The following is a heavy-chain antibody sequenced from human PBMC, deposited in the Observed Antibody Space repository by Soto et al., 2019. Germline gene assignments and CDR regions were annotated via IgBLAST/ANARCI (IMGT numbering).Heavy chain of an antibody. V-gene: IGHV4-59*08. J-gene: IGHJ4*02. Sequence: SETLSLTCTVSGGSISNYYWSWIRHPPGKKLEWIGYIYYSGSTNYNPSLKSRVTISVDRSKNQFSLKLNSVTAADTAVYYCARHFSVDYFDYWGQGALVTVSS. CDR2: IYYSGST. CDR3: ARHFSVDYFDY. CDR1: GGSISNYY.